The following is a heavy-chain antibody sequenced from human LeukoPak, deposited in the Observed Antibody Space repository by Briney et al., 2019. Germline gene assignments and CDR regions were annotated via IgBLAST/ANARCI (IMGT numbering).Heavy chain of an antibody. V-gene: IGHV1-46*01. D-gene: IGHD2-2*01. CDR3: ARVASQLLPDAFDI. CDR2: INPSGGST. Sequence: GASVKVSCMGSGYTFTSYYMHWVRQAPGQGLEWMGIINPSGGSTNYAQKFQGRVTMTRDTSISTAYMELSRLRSDDTAVYYCARVASQLLPDAFDIWGQGTMVTVSS. J-gene: IGHJ3*02. CDR1: GYTFTSYY.